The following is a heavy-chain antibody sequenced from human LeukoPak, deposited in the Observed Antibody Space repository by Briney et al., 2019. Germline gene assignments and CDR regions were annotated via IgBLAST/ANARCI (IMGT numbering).Heavy chain of an antibody. V-gene: IGHV4-39*07. CDR3: ARKEGGQLVNTRRWFDP. CDR2: IYYSGNT. CDR1: DGSISSNSYY. Sequence: SETLSLTCTVSDGSISSNSYYWGWIRQPPGKGLEWIANIYYSGNTYYNPSLKSRVTISVDTSKNQFSLKLRSVTAADTAVYYCARKEGGQLVNTRRWFDPWGQGTLVTVSS. D-gene: IGHD6-13*01. J-gene: IGHJ5*02.